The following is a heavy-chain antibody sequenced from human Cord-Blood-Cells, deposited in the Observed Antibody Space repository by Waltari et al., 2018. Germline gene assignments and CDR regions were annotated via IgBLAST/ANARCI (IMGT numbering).Heavy chain of an antibody. CDR2: KSFDGSNN. J-gene: IGHJ6*04. D-gene: IGHD1-26*01. CDR3: AKDGRWELLYDV. CDR1: GFTFSSYG. Sequence: QVLLVDSGAGAVQHGRSLRLSCAASGFTFSSYGTHRIRQAPGQGLDWLAVKSFDGSNNYYADSVKGRFTISRDNSKNTLYLQMNSRRAEDTAVYYCAKDGRWELLYDVWGKGTTVTVSS. V-gene: IGHV3-30*18.